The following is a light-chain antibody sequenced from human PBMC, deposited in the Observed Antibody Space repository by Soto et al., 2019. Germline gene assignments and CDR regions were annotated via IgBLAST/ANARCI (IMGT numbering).Light chain of an antibody. CDR1: SGSVSTKYY. CDR2: STN. V-gene: IGLV8-61*01. Sequence: QAVVTQEPSLSVSPGGTVTLTCGLSSGSVSTKYYPSWYQQTPGQAPRTLIYSTNTRSSGVPDRFSGSILGNKAALTITGAQADDDSDYYCMLYMGSGTYVFGIGTKVTVL. J-gene: IGLJ1*01. CDR3: MLYMGSGTYV.